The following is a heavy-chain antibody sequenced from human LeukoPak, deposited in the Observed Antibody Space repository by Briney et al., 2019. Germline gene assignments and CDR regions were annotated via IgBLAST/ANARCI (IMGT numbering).Heavy chain of an antibody. J-gene: IGHJ4*02. CDR3: ASGITADLY. CDR1: GGSISSGSYY. V-gene: IGHV4-61*02. D-gene: IGHD6-13*01. Sequence: SETLSLTCTVSGGSISSGSYYWSWIRQPAGKGLEWIGRIYTSGSTNYNPSLKSRVTISVDTSKNQFSLKLSSVTAADTAVYYCASGITADLYWGQGTLVTVSS. CDR2: IYTSGST.